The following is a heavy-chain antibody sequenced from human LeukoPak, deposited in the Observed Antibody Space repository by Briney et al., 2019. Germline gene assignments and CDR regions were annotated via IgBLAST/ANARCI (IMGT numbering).Heavy chain of an antibody. J-gene: IGHJ2*01. Sequence: ASVKVSCKASGYTFTSYGISWVRQAPGRGLEWMGWISAYNGNTNYAQKLQGRVTMTTDTSTSTAYMELRSLRSDDTAVYYCARDGSDNWNDGDWYFDLWGRGTLVTVSS. CDR3: ARDGSDNWNDGDWYFDL. CDR2: ISAYNGNT. V-gene: IGHV1-18*04. D-gene: IGHD1-1*01. CDR1: GYTFTSYG.